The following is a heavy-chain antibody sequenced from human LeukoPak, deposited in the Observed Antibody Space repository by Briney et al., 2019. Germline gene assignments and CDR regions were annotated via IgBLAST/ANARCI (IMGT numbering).Heavy chain of an antibody. J-gene: IGHJ5*02. D-gene: IGHD3-10*01. CDR2: IYHSGST. V-gene: IGHV4-38-2*01. Sequence: SETLSLTCAVSGYSISSGYYWGGSRRPPGKGLEGMGSIYHSGSTYYNPSLKSRVTISVDTSKNQFSLKLSSVTAADTAVYYCASGYGSGSYYDEYWFDPWGQGTLVTVSS. CDR1: GYSISSGYY. CDR3: ASGYGSGSYYDEYWFDP.